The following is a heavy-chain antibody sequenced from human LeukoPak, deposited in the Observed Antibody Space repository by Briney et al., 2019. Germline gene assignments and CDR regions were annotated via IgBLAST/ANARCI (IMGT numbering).Heavy chain of an antibody. CDR1: GFTFSSYA. CDR2: KSYDGSNK. D-gene: IGHD2-2*01. V-gene: IGHV3-30-3*01. J-gene: IGHJ6*02. CDR3: ARDIVVAPAAIPSWHYYYGMDV. Sequence: GGSLRLSCAASGFTFSSYAMHWVRQAPGKGLEWVAVKSYDGSNKYYADSVKGRFTISRDNSKNTLYLQMNSLRAEDTAVYYCARDIVVAPAAIPSWHYYYGMDVWGQGTTVTVSS.